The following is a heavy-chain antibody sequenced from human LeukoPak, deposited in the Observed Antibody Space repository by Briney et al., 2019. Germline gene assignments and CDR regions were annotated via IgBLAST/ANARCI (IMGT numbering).Heavy chain of an antibody. CDR3: ARVNINNWHSCDY. Sequence: SDTLSLTCAVSSYSISSSNWWGWVRQPPGKGLEWIGEIYHSGSPNYNPSLKSRVTISVDKSRNHFSLNLSSVTAADTAVYYCARVNINNWHSCDYWGQGTLVTVSS. CDR2: IYHSGSP. J-gene: IGHJ4*02. V-gene: IGHV4-4*02. D-gene: IGHD1-1*01. CDR1: SYSISSSNW.